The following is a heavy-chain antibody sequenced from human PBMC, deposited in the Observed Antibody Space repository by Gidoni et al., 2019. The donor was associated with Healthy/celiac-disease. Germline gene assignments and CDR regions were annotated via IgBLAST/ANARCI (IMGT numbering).Heavy chain of an antibody. CDR3: ARDRGCSGGSCYYGMDV. CDR1: GFTFSSYS. J-gene: IGHJ6*02. CDR2: ISSSSSYI. Sequence: EVQLVESGGGLVKPGGSLRLSCAASGFTFSSYSMNWVRQAPGKGLEWVSSISSSSSYIYYADSVKGRFTISRDNAKNSLYLQMNSLRAEDTAVYYCARDRGCSGGSCYYGMDVWGQGTTVTVSS. V-gene: IGHV3-21*01. D-gene: IGHD2-15*01.